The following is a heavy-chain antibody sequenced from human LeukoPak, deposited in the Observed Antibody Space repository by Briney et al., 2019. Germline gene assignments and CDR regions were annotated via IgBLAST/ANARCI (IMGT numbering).Heavy chain of an antibody. Sequence: SLRLSCAASGFTFDDYAMHWVRQAPGKGVEWVSGISWNSGSINYADSVKGRFTISRDNAKNSLYLQMNSLRGEDTALYYCAKMAQQLDHFDYWGQGTLVTVSS. CDR3: AKMAQQLDHFDY. CDR2: ISWNSGSI. CDR1: GFTFDDYA. J-gene: IGHJ4*02. D-gene: IGHD2-2*02. V-gene: IGHV3-9*01.